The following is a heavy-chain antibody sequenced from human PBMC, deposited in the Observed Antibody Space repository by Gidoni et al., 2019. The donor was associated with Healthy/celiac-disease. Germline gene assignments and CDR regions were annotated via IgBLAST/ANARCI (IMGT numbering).Heavy chain of an antibody. CDR1: GGSISSRNW. Sequence: QVQLQESGPGLVKPSGTLSLTCTVSGGSISSRNWWSWVRQPPGKGLEWIGEIFHSGSTYYNPSLKSRVTISVDESKNQLSLKLRSVTAADTAVYYCARDPLGYCSTTSCPGFNLWGRGTLVTVSA. CDR2: IFHSGST. V-gene: IGHV4-4*02. J-gene: IGHJ2*01. D-gene: IGHD2-2*01. CDR3: ARDPLGYCSTTSCPGFNL.